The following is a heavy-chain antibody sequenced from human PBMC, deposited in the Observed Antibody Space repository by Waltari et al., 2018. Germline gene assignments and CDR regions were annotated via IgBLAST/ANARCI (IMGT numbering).Heavy chain of an antibody. CDR3: ARDAEDIVESGAFDI. CDR1: GFPFSSYT. CDR2: ISTSGSYR. Sequence: EVQLVESGGGLVKPGESLRLSCAASGFPFSSYTINWSRQAPGKGLEWVSAISTSGSYRYYADSGKGRFTISRDNAKNSLSLQMTHLRVEDTALYYCARDAEDIVESGAFDIWGQGTVVTVSS. D-gene: IGHD2-15*01. J-gene: IGHJ3*02. V-gene: IGHV3-21*01.